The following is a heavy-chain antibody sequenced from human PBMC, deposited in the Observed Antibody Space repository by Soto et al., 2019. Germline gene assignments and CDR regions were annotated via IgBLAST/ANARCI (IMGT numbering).Heavy chain of an antibody. CDR3: AGEANDYVWGSGIDS. J-gene: IGHJ4*02. Sequence: QVQLVQSGAEVKKPGSSVKVSCKASGGTFRSYAISWLRQPPGQGLEWMGGIIPIFGTANYAQKFQGRVTITAQKYTRTAYMGLSSLRSEDTAVYYCAGEANDYVWGSGIDSWGQGTLVTVSS. V-gene: IGHV1-69*06. D-gene: IGHD3-16*01. CDR1: GGTFRSYA. CDR2: IIPIFGTA.